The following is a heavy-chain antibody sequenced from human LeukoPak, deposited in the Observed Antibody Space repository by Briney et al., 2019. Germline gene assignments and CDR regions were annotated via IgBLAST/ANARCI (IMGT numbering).Heavy chain of an antibody. D-gene: IGHD2-2*01. CDR3: AREVVPAATWFDP. Sequence: GGSLRLSCAASGSTVSSNYMSWVRQAPGKGLEWVSVIYSGGSTYYADSVKGRFTISRHNSENTLYLQMNSLRAEDTAVYYCAREVVPAATWFDPWGQGTLVTVSS. CDR1: GSTVSSNY. CDR2: IYSGGST. V-gene: IGHV3-53*04. J-gene: IGHJ5*02.